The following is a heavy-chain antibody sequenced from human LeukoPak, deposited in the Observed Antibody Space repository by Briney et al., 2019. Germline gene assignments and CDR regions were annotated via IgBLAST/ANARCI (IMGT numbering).Heavy chain of an antibody. V-gene: IGHV1-69*05. Sequence: SVKASCKASGGTFSSYAISWVRQAPGQGLEWMGGIIPIFGTANYAQKFQGRVTITTDESTSTAYMELSSLRSEDTAVYYCARSARYDSSGYSKSGDYWGQGTLVTVSS. CDR2: IIPIFGTA. CDR3: ARSARYDSSGYSKSGDY. J-gene: IGHJ4*02. D-gene: IGHD3-22*01. CDR1: GGTFSSYA.